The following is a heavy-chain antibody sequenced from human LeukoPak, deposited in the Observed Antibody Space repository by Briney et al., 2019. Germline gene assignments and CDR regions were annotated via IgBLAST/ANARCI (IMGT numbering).Heavy chain of an antibody. CDR1: GFSFSNSD. V-gene: IGHV3-53*01. CDR3: ARAYYYDSSGYYGDAFDI. J-gene: IGHJ3*02. D-gene: IGHD3-22*01. Sequence: PGGSLRLSCVGSGFSFSNSDMNWVRQAPGKGLEWVSVIYSGGSTYYADSVKGRFTISRDNSKNTLYLQMNSLRAEDTAVYYCARAYYYDSSGYYGDAFDIWGQGTMVTVSS. CDR2: IYSGGST.